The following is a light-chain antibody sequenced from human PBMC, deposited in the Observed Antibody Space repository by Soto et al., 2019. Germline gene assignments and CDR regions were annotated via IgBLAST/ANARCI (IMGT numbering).Light chain of an antibody. CDR2: EVI. Sequence: QSLLTQPASVSGSPGQSITISCTGSSSDVGGYNYVSWYQQHPGKAPKLMIYEVINRPSGVSSRFSGSKSGNTASLTISGLQAEDEAHYYCCSYTSSDTHLLFGGGTKLTVL. CDR3: CSYTSSDTHLL. J-gene: IGLJ3*02. V-gene: IGLV2-14*01. CDR1: SSDVGGYNY.